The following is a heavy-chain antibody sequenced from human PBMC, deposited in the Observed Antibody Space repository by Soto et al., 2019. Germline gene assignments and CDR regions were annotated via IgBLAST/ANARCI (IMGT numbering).Heavy chain of an antibody. CDR1: GGSFIYYQ. Sequence: SETLSLTCAVSGGSFIYYQWSWIRQPPGKGLERIGEINHRGSTNYNPSLQSRATISIDTSSHQFSLKLSSVTAADTAVYCCARRPDGFDIWSQGTMVTVSS. CDR2: INHRGST. V-gene: IGHV4-34*01. J-gene: IGHJ3*02. CDR3: ARRPDGFDI.